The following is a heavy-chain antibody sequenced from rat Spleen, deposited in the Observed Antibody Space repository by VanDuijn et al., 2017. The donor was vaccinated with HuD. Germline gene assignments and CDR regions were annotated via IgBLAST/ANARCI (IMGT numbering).Heavy chain of an antibody. CDR3: ARQGTRWYYFDY. D-gene: IGHD1-1*01. CDR2: INTDGGST. CDR1: GFTFSSYW. Sequence: EVQLVESDGGLVQPGRSLKLSCVASGFTFSSYWMYWIRQAPGKGLEWVSSINTDGGSTYYRDSVKGRFTISRDNAKNTLYLQMDSLRSEDTATYYCARQGTRWYYFDYWGQGVMVTVSS. J-gene: IGHJ2*01. V-gene: IGHV5-58*01.